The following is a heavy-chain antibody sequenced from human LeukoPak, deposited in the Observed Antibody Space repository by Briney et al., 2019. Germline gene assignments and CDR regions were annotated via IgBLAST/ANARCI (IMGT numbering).Heavy chain of an antibody. V-gene: IGHV4-38-2*02. CDR3: AGIVVVVAATLVDAFDI. CDR2: IYHSGST. D-gene: IGHD2-15*01. CDR1: GYSISSGYY. J-gene: IGHJ3*02. Sequence: SETLSLTCTVSGYSISSGYYWGWIRQPPGKGLEWIGSIYHSGSTYYNPSLKSRVTISVDTSKNPFSLKLSSVTAADTAVYYCAGIVVVVAATLVDAFDIWGQGTMVTVSS.